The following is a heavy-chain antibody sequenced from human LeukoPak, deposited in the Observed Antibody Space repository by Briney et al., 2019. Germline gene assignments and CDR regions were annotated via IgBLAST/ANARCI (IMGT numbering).Heavy chain of an antibody. Sequence: GGSLKLSCAASGFTFSGSAMHWVRQASGKGLEWVGRIRSKANSYATAYAASVKGRFTISRDDSKNTAYLQMNSLKTEDTAVYYCTRQYRVYYMDVWGKGTTATVSS. V-gene: IGHV3-73*01. J-gene: IGHJ6*03. CDR3: TRQYRVYYMDV. D-gene: IGHD1-1*01. CDR1: GFTFSGSA. CDR2: IRSKANSYAT.